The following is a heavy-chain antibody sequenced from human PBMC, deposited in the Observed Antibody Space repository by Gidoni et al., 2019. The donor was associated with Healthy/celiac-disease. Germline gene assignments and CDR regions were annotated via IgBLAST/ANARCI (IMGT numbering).Heavy chain of an antibody. Sequence: QVQLQQWGAGLLKPSETLSLTCAVSGGSFSGYYWSWIRQPPGKGLEWIGEINHSGSTNYNPSLKSRVTISVDTSKNQFSLKLSSVTAADTAVYYCARDRQPYLYYYYGMDVWGQGTTVTVSS. D-gene: IGHD2-2*02. V-gene: IGHV4-34*01. J-gene: IGHJ6*02. CDR3: ARDRQPYLYYYYGMDV. CDR2: INHSGST. CDR1: GGSFSGYY.